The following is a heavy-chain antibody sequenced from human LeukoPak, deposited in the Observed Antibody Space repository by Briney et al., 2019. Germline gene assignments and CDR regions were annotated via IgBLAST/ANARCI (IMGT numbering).Heavy chain of an antibody. CDR1: GFTFSNYW. J-gene: IGHJ4*02. V-gene: IGHV3-7*01. Sequence: GGSLRLSCAASGFTFSNYWMTWVRQAPGQGLEWVANIKQDGSDKYYVDSVKDRFTISRDNAKNSLYLQMNSLRAEDTAVYYCARVEMATITFDYWGQGTLVTVSS. CDR3: ARVEMATITFDY. CDR2: IKQDGSDK. D-gene: IGHD5-24*01.